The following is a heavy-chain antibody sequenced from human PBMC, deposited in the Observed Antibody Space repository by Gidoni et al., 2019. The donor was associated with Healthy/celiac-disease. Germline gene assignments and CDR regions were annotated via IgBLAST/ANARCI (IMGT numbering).Heavy chain of an antibody. CDR1: GYTFTSYD. Sequence: QVQLVQSGAEVKKPGASVKVSCKASGYTFTSYDINWVRQATGQGLEWMGWMNPNSGNTGYAQKFQGRVTMTRNTSISTAYMELSSLRSEDTAVYYCARLDIVVVPADLYYYGMDVWGQGTTVTVSS. J-gene: IGHJ6*02. CDR3: ARLDIVVVPADLYYYGMDV. D-gene: IGHD2-2*01. V-gene: IGHV1-8*01. CDR2: MNPNSGNT.